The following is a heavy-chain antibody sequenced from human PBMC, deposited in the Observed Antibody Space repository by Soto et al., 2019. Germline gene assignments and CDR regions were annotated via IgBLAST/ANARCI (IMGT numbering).Heavy chain of an antibody. CDR3: ARHAKGYYASGSYNYWFAP. V-gene: IGHV4-39*01. J-gene: IGHJ5*02. CDR2: IHYSQST. Sequence: PSETLSLTCTVSGGSISSSSYYWGWIRQPPWKGLEYIGSIHYSQSTYYNPSLKSRFSISVDTSKNQFSLKLSSVTAADTAVYYCARHAKGYYASGSYNYWFAPWGQGXLVTVYS. CDR1: GGSISSSSYY. D-gene: IGHD3-10*01.